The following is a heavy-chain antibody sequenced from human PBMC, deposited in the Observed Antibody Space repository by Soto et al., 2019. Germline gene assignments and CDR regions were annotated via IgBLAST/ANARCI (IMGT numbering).Heavy chain of an antibody. D-gene: IGHD3-3*01. Sequence: GSLRLSFAASGFTFSSYAMSWVRQAPGKGLDWVSAISGSGGSTYYADSVKGRFTISRDNSKNTLYLQMNSLRAEDTAVYYCAKNTPYDFWSGYGVDYFDYWGQGTLVTVSS. J-gene: IGHJ4*02. CDR3: AKNTPYDFWSGYGVDYFDY. V-gene: IGHV3-23*01. CDR2: ISGSGGST. CDR1: GFTFSSYA.